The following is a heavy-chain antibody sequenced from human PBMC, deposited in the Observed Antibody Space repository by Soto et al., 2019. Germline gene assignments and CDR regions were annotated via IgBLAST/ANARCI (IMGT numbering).Heavy chain of an antibody. V-gene: IGHV1-2*04. CDR2: INPNSGGT. CDR3: ARDWYSRSSAGMDV. J-gene: IGHJ6*02. CDR1: GYTFTGYY. Sequence: ASVKVSCKASGYTFTGYYMHWVRQAPGQGLEWMGWINPNSGGTSYAQKFQGWVTMTGDTSINTAYMELSRLRSDDTAVYYCARDWYSRSSAGMDVWGQGTTVTVSS. D-gene: IGHD6-6*01.